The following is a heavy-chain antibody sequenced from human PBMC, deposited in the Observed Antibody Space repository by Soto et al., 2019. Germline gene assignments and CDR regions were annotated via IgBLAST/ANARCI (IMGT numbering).Heavy chain of an antibody. CDR3: ARQLLLSIAVAGTFDY. Sequence: SETLSLTCTVSGGSISSSSYYWGWIRQPPGKGLEWIGSIYYSGSTYYNPSLKSRVTISADTSKNQFSLKLSSVTAADTAVYYCARQLLLSIAVAGTFDYWGQGTLVTVSS. D-gene: IGHD6-19*01. CDR2: IYYSGST. V-gene: IGHV4-39*01. J-gene: IGHJ4*02. CDR1: GGSISSSSYY.